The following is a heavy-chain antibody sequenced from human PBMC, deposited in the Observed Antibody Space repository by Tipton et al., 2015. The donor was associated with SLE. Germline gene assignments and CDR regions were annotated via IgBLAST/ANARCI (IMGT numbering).Heavy chain of an antibody. J-gene: IGHJ5*02. CDR2: INHSGST. CDR1: GYSISSGYY. CDR3: ARGLFFRP. V-gene: IGHV4-38-2*01. Sequence: LRLSCAVSGYSISSGYYWGWIRQPPGKGLEWIGEINHSGSTNYNPSLKSRVTISVDTSKNQFSLKLSSVTAADTAVYYCARGLFFRPWGQGTLVTVSS. D-gene: IGHD2/OR15-2a*01.